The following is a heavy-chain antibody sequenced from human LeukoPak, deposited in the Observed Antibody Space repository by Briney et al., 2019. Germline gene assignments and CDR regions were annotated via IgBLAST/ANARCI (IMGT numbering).Heavy chain of an antibody. J-gene: IGHJ6*03. Sequence: SETLSLTCTVSGGSISSSSYYRGWIRQPPGKGLEWIGSIYYGGSTDYNPSLKSRVIISVDTSKNQFSLKLSSVTAPDTAVYYCARGHRGYSYGYYYYYMDVWGKGTTVTVSS. CDR1: GGSISSSSYY. D-gene: IGHD5-18*01. V-gene: IGHV4-39*07. CDR3: ARGHRGYSYGYYYYYMDV. CDR2: IYYGGST.